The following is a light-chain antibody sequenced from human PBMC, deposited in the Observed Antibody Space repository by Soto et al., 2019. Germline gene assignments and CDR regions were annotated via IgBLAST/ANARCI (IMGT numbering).Light chain of an antibody. Sequence: MMMTQSPATLSVYPRERVTLSCRTSHSVNSHVAWYQQKPGQAPRLLLYGASTRATGIPVRFSGSGFGTEFTLTISSLQSEDFAVYYCQQYKNWPLFGQGTRLENK. CDR2: GAS. V-gene: IGKV3-15*01. CDR3: QQYKNWPL. J-gene: IGKJ5*01. CDR1: HSVNSH.